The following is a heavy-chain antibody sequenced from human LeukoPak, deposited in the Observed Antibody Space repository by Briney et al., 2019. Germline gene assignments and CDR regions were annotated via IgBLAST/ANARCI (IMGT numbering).Heavy chain of an antibody. J-gene: IGHJ6*03. Sequence: SQTLSLTCTVSGGSISSGSYYWSWIRQPAGKGLEWIGRIYTSGSTNYNPSLKSRVTISVDTSKNQFSLKLSSVTAADTAVYYCARVVPAARYHYYYYYMDVWGKGTTVTVSS. V-gene: IGHV4-61*02. CDR1: GGSISSGSYY. D-gene: IGHD2-2*01. CDR2: IYTSGST. CDR3: ARVVPAARYHYYYYYMDV.